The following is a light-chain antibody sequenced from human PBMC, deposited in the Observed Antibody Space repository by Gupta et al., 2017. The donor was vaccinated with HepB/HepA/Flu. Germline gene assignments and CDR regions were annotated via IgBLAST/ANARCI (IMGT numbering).Light chain of an antibody. J-gene: IGLJ1*01. CDR2: GVS. V-gene: IGLV2-14*03. Sequence: HSPLTQTASVSGSPGQSSTISCTGIISDVGGYNYVSWYQQHPGKAPKLFIYGVSNRPSGVSNRFSGSKSGNTASLTISGRQAEDEADYYCGWYMRSITYVFGTGTKVTVL. CDR3: GWYMRSITYV. CDR1: ISDVGGYNY.